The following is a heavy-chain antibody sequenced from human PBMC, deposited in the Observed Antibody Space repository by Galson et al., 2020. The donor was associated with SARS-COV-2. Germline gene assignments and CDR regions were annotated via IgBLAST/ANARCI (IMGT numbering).Heavy chain of an antibody. CDR2: IYYSGST. CDR3: ARGRNGGYSYNWFDP. J-gene: IGHJ5*02. D-gene: IGHD2-21*02. CDR1: DDSISSYY. Sequence: SETLSLTCTVSDDSISSYYWSWIRQPPGKGLEWIGYIYYSGSTNYNPSLKSRVIISGDTSKNQFSLKLSPVTAADTAVYYCARGRNGGYSYNWFDPWGQGTLVTVSS. V-gene: IGHV4-59*01.